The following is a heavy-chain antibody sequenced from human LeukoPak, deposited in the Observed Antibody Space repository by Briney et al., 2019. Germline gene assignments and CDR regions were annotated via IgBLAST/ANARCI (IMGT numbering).Heavy chain of an antibody. CDR1: GFTFSSYW. D-gene: IGHD3-10*01. V-gene: IGHV3-74*01. CDR3: AREGPTYYYGSGSYYRNDY. Sequence: GGSLRLSCAASGFTFSSYWTHWVRQAPGKGLVWVSRINSDGSSTSYADSVKGRFTISRDNAKNTLYLQMNSLRAEDTAVYYCAREGPTYYYGSGSYYRNDYWGRGTLVTVSS. CDR2: INSDGSST. J-gene: IGHJ4*02.